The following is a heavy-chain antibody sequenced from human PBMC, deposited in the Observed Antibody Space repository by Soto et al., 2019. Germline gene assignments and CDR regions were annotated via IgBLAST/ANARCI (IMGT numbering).Heavy chain of an antibody. J-gene: IGHJ3*02. CDR2: ISAYNGNT. CDR3: ARAMIVVVRHHAFDI. Sequence: ASVKVSCKASGYTFTSYGISWVRQAPGQGLEWMGWISAYNGNTNYAQKLQGRVTMTTDTSTSTAYMELRSLRSDDTAVYYCARAMIVVVRHHAFDIWGQGTMVTVSS. CDR1: GYTFTSYG. D-gene: IGHD3-22*01. V-gene: IGHV1-18*04.